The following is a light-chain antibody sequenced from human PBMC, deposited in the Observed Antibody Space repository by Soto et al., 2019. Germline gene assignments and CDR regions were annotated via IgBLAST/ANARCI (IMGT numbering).Light chain of an antibody. Sequence: PGERATLSGRARQSVSSSYLAWYQQKPGQAPRVLIYGASSRATGIPDRFSGSGSGTDFTLTISRLEPEDFAVYYCQQYGRSPWTFGQGTKADI. CDR3: QQYGRSPWT. J-gene: IGKJ1*01. CDR1: QSVSSSY. CDR2: GAS. V-gene: IGKV3-20*01.